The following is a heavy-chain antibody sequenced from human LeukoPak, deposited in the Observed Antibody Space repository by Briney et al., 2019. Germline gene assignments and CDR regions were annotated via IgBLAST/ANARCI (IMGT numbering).Heavy chain of an antibody. D-gene: IGHD6-13*01. CDR2: ISSSGGST. V-gene: IGHV3-23*01. J-gene: IGHJ4*02. CDR3: ARIYSSSWAKMDY. CDR1: GFTFSSYG. Sequence: GGSLRLSCAASGFTFSSYGMSWVRQAPGKGLEWVSSISSSGGSTYYADSVKGRSTISRDNSKNTLYLQMNSLRAEDTAVYYCARIYSSSWAKMDYWGQGTLVTVSS.